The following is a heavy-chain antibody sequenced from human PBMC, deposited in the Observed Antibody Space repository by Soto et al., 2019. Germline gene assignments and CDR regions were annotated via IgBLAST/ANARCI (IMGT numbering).Heavy chain of an antibody. V-gene: IGHV3-30*18. J-gene: IGHJ6*02. D-gene: IGHD3-10*01. CDR2: ISYDGSNN. CDR3: ANAMVRGVPYYYYYGMDV. Sequence: QVQLVESGGGVVQPGRSLRLSCAASGFTFSSYGMHWVRQAPGKGLEWVAVISYDGSNNNYADSVKGRFTISRDNSKNTLYRHIDSLRAEDTAVYDCANAMVRGVPYYYYYGMDVWGQGTTVTVS. CDR1: GFTFSSYG.